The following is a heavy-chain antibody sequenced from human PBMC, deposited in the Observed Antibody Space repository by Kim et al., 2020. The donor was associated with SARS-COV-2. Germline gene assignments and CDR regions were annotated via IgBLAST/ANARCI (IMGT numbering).Heavy chain of an antibody. V-gene: IGHV1-18*01. J-gene: IGHJ6*02. CDR2: ISAYNGNT. D-gene: IGHD3-22*01. CDR1: GYTFTSYG. CDR3: AREVKPMIVVVIGVGYGMDV. Sequence: ASVKVSCKASGYTFTSYGISWVRKAPGQGLEWMGWISAYNGNTNYAQKLQGRVTMTTDTSTSTAYMELRSLRSDDTAVYYCAREVKPMIVVVIGVGYGMDVWGQGTTVTVSS.